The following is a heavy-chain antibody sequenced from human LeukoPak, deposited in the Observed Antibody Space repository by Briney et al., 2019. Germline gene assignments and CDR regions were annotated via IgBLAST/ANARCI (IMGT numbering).Heavy chain of an antibody. V-gene: IGHV3-15*01. D-gene: IGHD2-21*01. CDR3: TTSGQKYSDSDY. CDR1: GFTFTNAW. J-gene: IGHJ4*02. Sequence: PGGSLRLSCAASGFTFTNAWVSWVRQVPGKGLEWVGLIKTRAQSGTTEYATPVKGRFSISRDDSANTVFLQINSLQTEDTAMYYCTTSGQKYSDSDYWGQGTLVTVSS. CDR2: IKTRAQSGTT.